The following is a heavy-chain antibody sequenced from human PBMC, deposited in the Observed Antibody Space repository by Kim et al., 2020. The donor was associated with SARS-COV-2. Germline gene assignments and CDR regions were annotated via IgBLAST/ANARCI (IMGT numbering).Heavy chain of an antibody. D-gene: IGHD6-19*01. J-gene: IGHJ4*02. V-gene: IGHV3-48*01. CDR1: GFTFGSFG. Sequence: GGSLRLSCAASGFTFGSFGMNWVRQSPGKGLEWIASISTRSTTIYYADSVKGRFSISRDNARNSLYLQMNSLGGDDTAIYYCARTFSGGWYYPDFWGQGNLVTVSS. CDR3: ARTFSGGWYYPDF. CDR2: ISTRSTTI.